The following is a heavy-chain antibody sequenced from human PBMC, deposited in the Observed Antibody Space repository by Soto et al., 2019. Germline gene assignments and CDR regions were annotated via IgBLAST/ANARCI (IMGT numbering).Heavy chain of an antibody. D-gene: IGHD2-15*01. Sequence: GGSLRLSCAASGFTFSSYAMHWVRQAPGKGLEWVAVISYDGSNKYYADSVKGRFTISRDNSKNTLYLQMNSLRAEDTAVYYCARGIPGYCGGATCYSGWFDPWGQGTLVTVSS. V-gene: IGHV3-30-3*01. CDR1: GFTFSSYA. CDR2: ISYDGSNK. CDR3: ARGIPGYCGGATCYSGWFDP. J-gene: IGHJ5*02.